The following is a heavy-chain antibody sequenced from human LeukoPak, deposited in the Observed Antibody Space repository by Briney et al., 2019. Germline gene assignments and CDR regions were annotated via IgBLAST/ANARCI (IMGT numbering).Heavy chain of an antibody. CDR3: AKEGYIVVVPAPSEGMDV. CDR1: GGTFSSYA. V-gene: IGHV1-69*05. CDR2: IIPIFGTA. Sequence: GASVKVSCKASGGTFSSYAISWVRQAPGQGLEWMGGIIPIFGTANYAQKFQGRVTITTDESTSTAYMELSSLRAEDTAVYYCAKEGYIVVVPAPSEGMDVWGQGTTVTVSS. J-gene: IGHJ6*02. D-gene: IGHD2-2*01.